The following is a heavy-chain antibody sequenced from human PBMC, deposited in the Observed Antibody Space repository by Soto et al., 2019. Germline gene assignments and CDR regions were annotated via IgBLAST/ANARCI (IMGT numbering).Heavy chain of an antibody. CDR3: ASVVDY. Sequence: VQLVESGGGLVQPGGALRLSCPASGFTFGSHGRNWVRQAPGKGLEWDADISSTGNTIYYADSVKGRFTISGDNAKNTLDLHISSMSDEDTARYHCASVVDYWGQGTLVIVSA. V-gene: IGHV3-48*02. J-gene: IGHJ4*02. CDR2: ISSTGNTI. CDR1: GFTFGSHG.